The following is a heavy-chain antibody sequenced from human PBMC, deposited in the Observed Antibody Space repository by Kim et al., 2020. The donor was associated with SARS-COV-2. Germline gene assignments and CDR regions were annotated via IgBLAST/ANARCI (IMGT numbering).Heavy chain of an antibody. D-gene: IGHD6-13*01. Sequence: GGSLRLSCAASGFTFTSYAIHWVRQAPGKGLEWVAVISYDGTNKYYVDSVKGRFTISRDNSKSTLFLQMDSLRAEDTAVYYCARDPRQQVWGGYLDYWG. CDR2: ISYDGTNK. J-gene: IGHJ4*01. V-gene: IGHV3-30*04. CDR3: ARDPRQQVWGGYLDY. CDR1: GFTFTSYA.